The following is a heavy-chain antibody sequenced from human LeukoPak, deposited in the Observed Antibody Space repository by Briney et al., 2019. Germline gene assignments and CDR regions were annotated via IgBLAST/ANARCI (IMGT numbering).Heavy chain of an antibody. Sequence: KPGGSLRLSCAASGFTFSSYSMNWVRQAPGKGLEWVSSISSSSSCISYADSVKGRFTISSDNTKNILYLQMNSLRAEDTAVYYCAKEGTTAYYYFYYMDFGGKGTRSPSP. CDR1: GFTFSSYS. J-gene: IGHJ6*03. V-gene: IGHV3-21*01. CDR3: AKEGTTAYYYFYYMDF. CDR2: ISSSSSCI. D-gene: IGHD2/OR15-2a*01.